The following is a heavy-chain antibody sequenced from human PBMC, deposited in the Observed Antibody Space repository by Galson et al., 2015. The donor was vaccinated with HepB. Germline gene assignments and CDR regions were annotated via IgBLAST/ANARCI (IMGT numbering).Heavy chain of an antibody. J-gene: IGHJ6*02. CDR3: ARDAGAASMITDWGPLNYDYGMDV. D-gene: IGHD3-16*01. CDR2: ISKTSMHR. Sequence: SLRLSCAASGFSFSMYNMNWVRQAPGKGLEWVSSISKTSMHRYYIDSVEGRFTVSRDDAKNSLYLQMNSLTIEDTAVYYCARDAGAASMITDWGPLNYDYGMDVWGQGTTVTVSS. V-gene: IGHV3-21*01. CDR1: GFSFSMYN.